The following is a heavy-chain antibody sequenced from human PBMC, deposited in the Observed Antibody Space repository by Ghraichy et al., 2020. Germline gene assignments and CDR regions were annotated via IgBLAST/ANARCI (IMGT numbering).Heavy chain of an antibody. CDR1: GGSISSSSYY. Sequence: SETLSLTCTVSGGSISSSSYYWGWIRQPPGKGLEWIGSIYYSGSTYYNPSLKSRVTISVDTSKNQFSLKLSSVTAADTAVYYCARQKTAGYSSSWYYWGQGTLVTVSS. D-gene: IGHD6-13*01. CDR2: IYYSGST. V-gene: IGHV4-39*01. CDR3: ARQKTAGYSSSWYY. J-gene: IGHJ4*02.